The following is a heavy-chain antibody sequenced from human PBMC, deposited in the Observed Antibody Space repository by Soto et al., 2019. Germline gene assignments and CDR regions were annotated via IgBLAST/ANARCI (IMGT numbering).Heavy chain of an antibody. CDR3: VRDGGDFDY. CDR1: GFILSNYA. Sequence: QVQLVESGGGVVQPGRSLRLSCAASGFILSNYAIHWVRQAPGKGLEWVAIISHDGSKEYYADSVKGRFTISRDDSKNMVYLQMNSLRGEDTAVYYCVRDGGDFDYWGQGTLVTVSS. D-gene: IGHD2-15*01. V-gene: IGHV3-33*05. CDR2: ISHDGSKE. J-gene: IGHJ4*02.